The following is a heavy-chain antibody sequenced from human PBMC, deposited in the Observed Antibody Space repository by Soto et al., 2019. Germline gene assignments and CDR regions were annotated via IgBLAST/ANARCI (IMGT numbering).Heavy chain of an antibody. Sequence: SETLSLTCTVSGGSISSGGYYWSWIRQHPGKGLEWIGYIYYSGSTYYNPSLKSRVTISVDTSKNQFSLKLSSVTAADTAVYYCARRYDFWSGYLDYWGQGTLVTVSS. J-gene: IGHJ4*02. D-gene: IGHD3-3*01. CDR2: IYYSGST. V-gene: IGHV4-31*03. CDR1: GGSISSGGYY. CDR3: ARRYDFWSGYLDY.